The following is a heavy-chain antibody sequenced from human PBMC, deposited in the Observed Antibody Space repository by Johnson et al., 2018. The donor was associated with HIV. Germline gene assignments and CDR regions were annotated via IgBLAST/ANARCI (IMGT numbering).Heavy chain of an antibody. CDR1: GFTFSSYA. CDR3: ARPSEDYSSSSGDAFDI. CDR2: ISGRGGST. J-gene: IGHJ3*02. D-gene: IGHD6-6*01. Sequence: VQLVESGGGVVQPGRSLRLSCAASGFTFSSYAMSWVRQAPGKGLEWVSAISGRGGSTYYADSVKGRFTISRDNSKNTLYLQMNSLRAEDTAVYYCARPSEDYSSSSGDAFDIWGQGTMVTVSS. V-gene: IGHV3-23*04.